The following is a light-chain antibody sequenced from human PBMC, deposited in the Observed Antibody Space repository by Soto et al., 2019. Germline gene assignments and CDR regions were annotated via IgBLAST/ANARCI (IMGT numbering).Light chain of an antibody. CDR3: QQSYITPYT. J-gene: IGKJ2*01. V-gene: IGKV1-39*01. CDR2: AVS. CDR1: QSISVH. Sequence: DIQMTQSPSSLSASVRDTVTITCRASQSISVHLNWYQQKPGEVPKLLIYAVSNLHSGVPSRFNGSGSETDIALTISSLQPEDFATYYCQQSYITPYTFGQGTRLEIK.